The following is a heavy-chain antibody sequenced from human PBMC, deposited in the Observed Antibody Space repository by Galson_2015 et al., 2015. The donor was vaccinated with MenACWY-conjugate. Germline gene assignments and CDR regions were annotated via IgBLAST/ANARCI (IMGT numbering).Heavy chain of an antibody. D-gene: IGHD3-3*01. J-gene: IGHJ6*03. V-gene: IGHV4-39*01. Sequence: IGSISNSGGAYYNPSLKSRGTISVDTSKNQFSLTLSSVTATDTAVYYCARAIQLRFLEPPYYMDVWGKGTAVTVSS. CDR3: ARAIQLRFLEPPYYMDV. CDR2: ISNSGGA.